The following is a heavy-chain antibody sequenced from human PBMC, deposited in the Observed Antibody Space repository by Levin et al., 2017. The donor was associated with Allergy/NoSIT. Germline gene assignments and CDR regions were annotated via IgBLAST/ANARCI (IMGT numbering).Heavy chain of an antibody. CDR2: INTGSSYT. CDR3: ARACLRNGRNYCYMDV. J-gene: IGHJ6*03. D-gene: IGHD1-1*01. CDR1: GFTFSDYY. Sequence: GGSLRLSCAASGFTFSDYYMSWIRQAPGKGLEWLSNINTGSSYTNYADSVKGRFTISRDNAKNSLYLQMNSLRAEDTAVYFCARACLRNGRNYCYMDVWGKGTTVTVSS. V-gene: IGHV3-11*06.